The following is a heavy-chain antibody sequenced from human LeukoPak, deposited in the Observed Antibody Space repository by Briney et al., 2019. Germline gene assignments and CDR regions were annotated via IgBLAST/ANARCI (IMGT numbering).Heavy chain of an antibody. CDR3: ARDGYCSGGSCYVDY. D-gene: IGHD2-15*01. CDR1: GFTFSDYD. J-gene: IGHJ4*02. CDR2: ISSSVSSI. Sequence: GGSLRLSCSASGFTFSDYDMNWVRQAPGKGLEWVSYISSSVSSIYYADSVKGRFTISRDNAKNSLYMQMNSLRAEDTAVYYCARDGYCSGGSCYVDYWGQGTLVTVSS. V-gene: IGHV3-11*01.